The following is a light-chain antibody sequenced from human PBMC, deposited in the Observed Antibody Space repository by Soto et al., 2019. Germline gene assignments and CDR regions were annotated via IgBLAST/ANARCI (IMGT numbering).Light chain of an antibody. J-gene: IGKJ2*01. V-gene: IGKV3D-20*01. CDR1: QSVSSY. Sequence: EIVLTQSPATLSLSPGERATLSCRASQSVSSYLAWYQQKPGLAPRLLIYDASSRATGIPDRFSSSGSGTDFTLTISRLEPEDFAVYYCQQYGSSPYTFGQGTKLEIK. CDR3: QQYGSSPYT. CDR2: DAS.